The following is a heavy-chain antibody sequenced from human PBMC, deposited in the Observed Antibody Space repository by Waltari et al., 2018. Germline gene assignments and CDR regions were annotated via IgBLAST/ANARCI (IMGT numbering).Heavy chain of an antibody. CDR2: INPNNGAT. CDR3: ARDRWGESHGYGY. V-gene: IGHV1-2*02. Sequence: QVQLVQSGVEVKKPGASVRVSCKASGYTFTVYYLHWIRQAPGQGPEWMGWINPNNGATHYAQKFQGRVTMTRDTSINTAYREVTSDDTAVYFCARDRWGESHGYGYWGRGTLVTVSS. J-gene: IGHJ4*02. D-gene: IGHD7-27*01. CDR1: GYTFTVYY.